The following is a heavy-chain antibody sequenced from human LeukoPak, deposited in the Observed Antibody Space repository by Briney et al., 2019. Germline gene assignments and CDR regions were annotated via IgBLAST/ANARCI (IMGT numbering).Heavy chain of an antibody. CDR2: IYHSGST. V-gene: IGHV4-38-2*02. D-gene: IGHD4-17*01. J-gene: IGHJ4*02. CDR3: AREPHATVTTWIDY. Sequence: SETLSLTCTVSGYSISSGYHWGWIRQPPGKGLEWIGNIYHSGSTYYNPSLKRRVTISVDTSKNQFSLKLGSVTAADTAVYYCAREPHATVTTWIDYWGQGTLVTVSS. CDR1: GYSISSGYH.